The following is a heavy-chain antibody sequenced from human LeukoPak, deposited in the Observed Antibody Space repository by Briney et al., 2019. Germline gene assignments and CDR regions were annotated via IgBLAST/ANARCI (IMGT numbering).Heavy chain of an antibody. J-gene: IGHJ3*02. CDR3: ARGAGSTTSNDAFDI. CDR2: FFYSGST. D-gene: IGHD1-1*01. Sequence: PSETLSLTCAVSGGSISSGSYSWSWIRQPPGKGLEWIGYFFYSGSTYYNPSLKSRITISVDTSKNQFSLKLSSVTAADTAVYYCARGAGSTTSNDAFDIWGQGTMVTVSS. CDR1: GGSISSGSYS. V-gene: IGHV4-30-4*07.